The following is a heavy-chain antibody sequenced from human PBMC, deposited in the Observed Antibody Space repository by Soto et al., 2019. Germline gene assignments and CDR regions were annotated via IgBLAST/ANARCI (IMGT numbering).Heavy chain of an antibody. CDR1: GFTFNIYG. J-gene: IGHJ4*02. CDR3: ARAPIDY. V-gene: IGHV3-21*01. Sequence: GGSLRLSCVVSGFTFNIYGMNWVRQAPGKGLEWLSFISSTSSSINYADSMKGRITVSRDNAKNSLYLQMNGLTAEDTAVYYCARAPIDYWGRGPLVTGSS. CDR2: ISSTSSSI.